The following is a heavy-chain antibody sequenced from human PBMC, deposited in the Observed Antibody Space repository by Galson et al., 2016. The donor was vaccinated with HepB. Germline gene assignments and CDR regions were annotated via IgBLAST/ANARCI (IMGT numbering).Heavy chain of an antibody. Sequence: SLRLSCAASGYIFRTYPMHWVRQAPGKGLEWVAVISSDGSNEWYADSVKGRFTISRDNSQNTLSLQMSSLRLEDTAAYYCAREAERWNYLDYWGQGALVTVSS. D-gene: IGHD5-24*01. CDR1: GYIFRTYP. CDR3: AREAERWNYLDY. CDR2: ISSDGSNE. V-gene: IGHV3-30*04. J-gene: IGHJ4*02.